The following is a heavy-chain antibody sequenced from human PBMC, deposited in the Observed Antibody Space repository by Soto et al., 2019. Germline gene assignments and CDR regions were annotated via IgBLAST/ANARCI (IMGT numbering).Heavy chain of an antibody. CDR2: IYYSGST. V-gene: IGHV4-31*03. Sequence: PSETLSLTCTVSGGSISSGGYYWSWIRQHPGKGLEWIGYIYYSGSTYYNPSLKSRVTISVDTSKNQFSLKLSSVTAADTAVYYCARDNPAWSSRPYMDVWGKGTTVTVSS. CDR3: ARDNPAWSSRPYMDV. D-gene: IGHD3-3*01. J-gene: IGHJ6*03. CDR1: GGSISSGGYY.